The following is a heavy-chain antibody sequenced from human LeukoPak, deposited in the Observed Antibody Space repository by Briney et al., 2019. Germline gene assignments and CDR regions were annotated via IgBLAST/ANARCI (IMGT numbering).Heavy chain of an antibody. Sequence: ASVKVSCKASGYTFTGYYMHWVRQAPGQGLEWMGWINPNSGGTNYAQKFQGRVTMTRDTSISTAYMELSRLRSDDTAVYYCARDLPDFDWLLFRGREDASDIWGQGTMVTVSS. CDR2: INPNSGGT. CDR1: GYTFTGYY. CDR3: ARDLPDFDWLLFRGREDASDI. V-gene: IGHV1-2*02. D-gene: IGHD3-9*01. J-gene: IGHJ3*02.